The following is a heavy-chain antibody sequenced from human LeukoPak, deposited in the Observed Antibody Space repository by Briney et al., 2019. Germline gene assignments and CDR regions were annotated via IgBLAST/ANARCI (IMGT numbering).Heavy chain of an antibody. CDR2: ISSSGSYI. CDR1: RFTFSSYS. V-gene: IGHV3-21*01. J-gene: IGHJ3*02. Sequence: GGSLRLSCAASRFTFSSYSMNWVRQAPGKGLEWVSSISSSGSYIYYADSVKGRFTISRDNAKNSLCLQMNSLRAEDTAVYYCARASYYYDSSGQLNDAFDIWGQGTMVTVSS. D-gene: IGHD3-22*01. CDR3: ARASYYYDSSGQLNDAFDI.